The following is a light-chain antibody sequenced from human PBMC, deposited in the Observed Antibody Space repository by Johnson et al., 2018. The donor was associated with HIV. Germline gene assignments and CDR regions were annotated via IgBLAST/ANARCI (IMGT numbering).Light chain of an antibody. CDR1: SSNIGNNY. CDR3: GIWDRSLSAYV. J-gene: IGLJ1*01. Sequence: QSVLTQPPSVSAAPGQKVTISCSGSSSNIGNNYVSWYQQFPGTAPKLLIYDNNKRPSGIPDRFSGSKSGTSATLGITGLPTGDEADYYCGIWDRSLSAYVFGTGTKVTVL. V-gene: IGLV1-51*01. CDR2: DNN.